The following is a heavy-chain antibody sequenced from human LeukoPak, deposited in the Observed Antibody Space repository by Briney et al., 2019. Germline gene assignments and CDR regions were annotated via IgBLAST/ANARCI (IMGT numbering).Heavy chain of an antibody. CDR1: GDTVSSNSAA. Sequence: SQTLSLTCAISGDTVSSNSAAWNWIRQSPSRGLEWLGRTYYRSKWYNDYAESVKSRITFNSDTSKNQVSLQLNSVTPEDTAVYYCARDKGGVVRGASLWYFDLWGRGTLVTVSS. D-gene: IGHD3-10*01. V-gene: IGHV6-1*01. J-gene: IGHJ2*01. CDR2: TYYRSKWYN. CDR3: ARDKGGVVRGASLWYFDL.